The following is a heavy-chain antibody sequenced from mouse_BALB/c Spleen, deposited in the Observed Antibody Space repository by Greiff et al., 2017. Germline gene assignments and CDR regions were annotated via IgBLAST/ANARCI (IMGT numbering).Heavy chain of an antibody. CDR2: IWGDGST. CDR1: GFSLTGYG. J-gene: IGHJ4*01. Sequence: QVQLKQSGPGLVAPSQSLSITCTVSGFSLTGYGVNWVRQPPGKGLEWLGMIWGDGSTDYNSALKSRLSISKDNSKSQVFLKMNSLQTDDTARYYCAREIYDYDSGYAMDYWGQGTSVTVSS. V-gene: IGHV2-6-7*01. D-gene: IGHD2-4*01. CDR3: AREIYDYDSGYAMDY.